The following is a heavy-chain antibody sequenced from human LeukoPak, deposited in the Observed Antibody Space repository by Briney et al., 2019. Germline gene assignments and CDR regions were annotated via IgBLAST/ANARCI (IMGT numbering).Heavy chain of an antibody. CDR3: FKDWNAAYDI. CDR1: GFTFSSYG. D-gene: IGHD1-1*01. V-gene: IGHV3-30*18. Sequence: GGSLRLSCAASGFTFSSYGMHWVRQAPGKGLEWVAVISYDGSNKYYADSVKGRFTISRDNSKNTLYLQMNSLRAEDTAVYYCFKDWNAAYDIWGQGTMVTVSS. J-gene: IGHJ3*02. CDR2: ISYDGSNK.